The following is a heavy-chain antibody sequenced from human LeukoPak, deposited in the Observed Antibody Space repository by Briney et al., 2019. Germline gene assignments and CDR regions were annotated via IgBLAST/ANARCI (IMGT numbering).Heavy chain of an antibody. CDR3: ARGARKGDDYGGFFDY. Sequence: GGSLRLSCAASGFTFNKYAIHWVRQAPGKGLEWVTVISYDGSYKDYPDSVKGRFTISRDNSKNTLYLQMNSLRPEDTAVYYCARGARKGDDYGGFFDYWGQGTLVIVSS. CDR1: GFTFNKYA. CDR2: ISYDGSYK. J-gene: IGHJ4*02. D-gene: IGHD4-23*01. V-gene: IGHV3-30*04.